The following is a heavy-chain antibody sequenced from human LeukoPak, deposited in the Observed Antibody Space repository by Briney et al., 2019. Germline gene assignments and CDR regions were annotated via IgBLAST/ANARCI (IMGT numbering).Heavy chain of an antibody. J-gene: IGHJ4*02. CDR3: ARGSYYLDC. CDR1: GFTFSSYA. V-gene: IGHV3-23*01. Sequence: GGSLRLSCAASGFTFSSYAMSWVRQAPGKGLEWVSTVSGSGSSTYYADSVKGRFTISRDNSKNTLYLQMSSLRAEDTAVYYCARGSYYLDCWGQGILVTVSS. CDR2: VSGSGSST.